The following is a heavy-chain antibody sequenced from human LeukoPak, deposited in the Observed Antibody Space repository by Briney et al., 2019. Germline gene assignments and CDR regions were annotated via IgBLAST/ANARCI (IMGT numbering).Heavy chain of an antibody. Sequence: GGSLRLSWAASGLTFSSYAMSWVRQAPGKGLEWVSGISGSGGSTYYADSVKGRFTFSRDNSKNTLYLQMNSLRAEDTAVYYCATLSAGHWGQATLVTVSS. V-gene: IGHV3-23*01. CDR1: GLTFSSYA. J-gene: IGHJ4*02. CDR2: ISGSGGST. CDR3: ATLSAGH. D-gene: IGHD1-1*01.